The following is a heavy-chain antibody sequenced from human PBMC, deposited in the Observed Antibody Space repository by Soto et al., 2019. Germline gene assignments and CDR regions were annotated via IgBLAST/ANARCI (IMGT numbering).Heavy chain of an antibody. Sequence: PSETLSLTGAVYGGAFSGYYGSRIRQPPGQGLEWIGEINHSGSTNYNPSLKSRVTISVDTSKNQFSLKLSSVTAADTAVYYCARHGSEGRTQLWYTHFDYWGQGTLVTVS. J-gene: IGHJ4*02. CDR3: ARHGSEGRTQLWYTHFDY. D-gene: IGHD5-18*01. V-gene: IGHV4-34*01. CDR2: INHSGST. CDR1: GGAFSGYY.